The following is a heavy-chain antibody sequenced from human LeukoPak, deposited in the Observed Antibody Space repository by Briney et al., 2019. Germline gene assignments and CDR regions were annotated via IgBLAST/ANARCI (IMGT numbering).Heavy chain of an antibody. Sequence: GSVRVSCKASGYTFTAYYMHWVRQAPGQGLEWMGWINPYSGATNYAQKFKGRVTMTRDTSISTAYMELSRLRSDDTAVYYCARGEGDTAFDDHWGQGTLVTVSS. CDR3: ARGEGDTAFDDH. V-gene: IGHV1-2*02. CDR1: GYTFTAYY. J-gene: IGHJ4*02. D-gene: IGHD5-18*01. CDR2: INPYSGAT.